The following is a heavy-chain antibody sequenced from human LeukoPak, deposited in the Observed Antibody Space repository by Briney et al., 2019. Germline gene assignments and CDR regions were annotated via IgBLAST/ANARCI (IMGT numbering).Heavy chain of an antibody. CDR2: INPNSGDT. J-gene: IGHJ4*02. CDR3: ARGDAHYYESSGYDY. D-gene: IGHD3-22*01. V-gene: IGHV1-8*02. Sequence: EASVKVSCKASGGTFSSYAINWVRQATGQGLEWLGWINPNSGDTGYAQKFQGRVIMTRNTSITTAYMELSSLRSEDTAVYYCARGDAHYYESSGYDYWGQGTLVTVSS. CDR1: GGTFSSYA.